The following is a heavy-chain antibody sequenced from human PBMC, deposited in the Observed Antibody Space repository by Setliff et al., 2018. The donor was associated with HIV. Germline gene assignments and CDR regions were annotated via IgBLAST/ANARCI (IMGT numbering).Heavy chain of an antibody. Sequence: ASVKVSCKASGYTFSDYYMHWVRQAPGQGLEWMGWINPNSGGTNYAQKFQGRVNMTRDTSISTTYMELSSLRSEDTAVYYCARDDPDCSGGSCPFDYWGQGTLVTVSS. CDR1: GYTFSDYY. CDR2: INPNSGGT. CDR3: ARDDPDCSGGSCPFDY. V-gene: IGHV1-2*02. D-gene: IGHD2-15*01. J-gene: IGHJ4*02.